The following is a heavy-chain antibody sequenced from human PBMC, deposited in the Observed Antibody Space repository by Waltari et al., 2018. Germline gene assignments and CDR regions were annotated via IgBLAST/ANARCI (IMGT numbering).Heavy chain of an antibody. Sequence: QLQLQESGPGLLKPSGTLSLTCTVSDDSISSGDYYWGWIRQSPGKGPEWIGSVYYSGSTSYNTSLKRRVTISVDTSKKQFSLKLSSVTAADTAVYYCARSLHIFRAAAGMFDYWGQGTTVTVSS. V-gene: IGHV4-39*01. CDR2: VYYSGST. CDR1: DDSISSGDYY. CDR3: ARSLHIFRAAAGMFDY. J-gene: IGHJ4*03. D-gene: IGHD6-13*01.